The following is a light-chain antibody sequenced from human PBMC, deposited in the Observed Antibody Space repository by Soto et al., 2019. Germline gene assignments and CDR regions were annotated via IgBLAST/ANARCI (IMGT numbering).Light chain of an antibody. V-gene: IGKV3-20*01. CDR3: QQYGSSPT. J-gene: IGKJ5*01. CDR1: QSVSGSY. CDR2: GAS. Sequence: ENVLTQSPGTLYLSPGERATLSCRASQSVSGSYLAWYQQKPGQAPRLLIYGASSRATGIPDRFGGSGSGTDFTLTISRLEPEDFAVYYCQQYGSSPTFGQGTRLEIK.